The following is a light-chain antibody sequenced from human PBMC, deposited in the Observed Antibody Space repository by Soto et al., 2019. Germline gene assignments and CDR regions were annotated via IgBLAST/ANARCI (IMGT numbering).Light chain of an antibody. CDR2: RNN. V-gene: IGLV1-47*03. CDR3: AACDDSLSGYV. CDR1: SSNIGSNY. Sequence: QCVLTQPPSAYGTPGQRVTITCSGSSSNIGSNYVYWYQQLPGTAPKLLIYRNNQRPSGVPDRFSGSKSGTSASLAISGLWSEDEADYYCAACDDSLSGYVFGTGTKVTVL. J-gene: IGLJ1*01.